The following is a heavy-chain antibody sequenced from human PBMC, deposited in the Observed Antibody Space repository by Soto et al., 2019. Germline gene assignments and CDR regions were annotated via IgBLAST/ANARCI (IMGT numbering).Heavy chain of an antibody. J-gene: IGHJ5*02. Sequence: QVQLQESGPGLVKPSETLSLTCTVSGGSISSYYWSWIRQPPGKGLEWIGYIYYSGSTNYNPSLKSRVTISVDMSKNQFSLKLSSVTAADTAVYYCARELQRAPRWFDPWGQGTLVTVSS. V-gene: IGHV4-59*01. CDR2: IYYSGST. CDR3: ARELQRAPRWFDP. D-gene: IGHD1-1*01. CDR1: GGSISSYY.